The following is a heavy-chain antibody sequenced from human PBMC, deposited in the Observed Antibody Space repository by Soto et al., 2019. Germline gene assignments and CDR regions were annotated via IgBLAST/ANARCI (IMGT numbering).Heavy chain of an antibody. Sequence: QVQMVEPGGGVFQHGRSLRLSCTAAGFTFSGYGMHWVRKAPGRGLEWVAVISYNVSNKYYADSVKGRFTISRDNSKNTLYLKINSMRAEDTAVYYCARSPYSVSYLSYFEDWGQGTLVTVSS. CDR3: ARSPYSVSYLSYFED. CDR2: ISYNVSNK. J-gene: IGHJ4*02. V-gene: IGHV3-30*03. D-gene: IGHD1-26*01. CDR1: GFTFSGYG.